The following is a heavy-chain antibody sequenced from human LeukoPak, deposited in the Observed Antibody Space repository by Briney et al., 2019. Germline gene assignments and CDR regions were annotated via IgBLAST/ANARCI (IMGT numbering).Heavy chain of an antibody. D-gene: IGHD6-19*01. V-gene: IGHV1-24*01. Sequence: GASVKVSCKVSGYTLTELSMHWVRQAPGKGLEWMGGFDPENGETIYAQKFQGRVTMTEDTSTDTAYMELSSLRSEDTAVYYCATWEYSGGPFDYWGQGTLVTVSS. CDR2: FDPENGET. CDR3: ATWEYSGGPFDY. J-gene: IGHJ4*02. CDR1: GYTLTELS.